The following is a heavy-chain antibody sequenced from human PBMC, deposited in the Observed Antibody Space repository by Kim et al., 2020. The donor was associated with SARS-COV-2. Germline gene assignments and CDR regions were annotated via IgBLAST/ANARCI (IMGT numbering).Heavy chain of an antibody. D-gene: IGHD1-26*01. CDR3: AALSWDRTSCLMY. CDR2: MNPYNGNP. Sequence: ASVKVSCKTSGITFVNYDITWVRQAPGQGLAWMGWMNPYNGNPDFAQAFQDRVTMTRDTSRSTAYMELSSLSSDDTATYYCAALSWDRTSCLMYRGQGTL. CDR1: GITFVNYD. J-gene: IGHJ1*01. V-gene: IGHV1-8*01.